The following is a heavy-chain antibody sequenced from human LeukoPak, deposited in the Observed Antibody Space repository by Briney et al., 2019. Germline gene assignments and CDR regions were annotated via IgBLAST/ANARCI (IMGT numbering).Heavy chain of an antibody. CDR2: ITSTSSTV. J-gene: IGHJ4*02. Sequence: GGSLRLSCAASGFTFSSYSMTWVRQAPGKGLEWVSYITSTSSTVYYADSVRGRFTVSRDNAKNSQYLQMNSLRDEDTAMFYCARVGDGYSVNYFDYWGQGTLVTVSS. CDR3: ARVGDGYSVNYFDY. CDR1: GFTFSSYS. V-gene: IGHV3-48*02. D-gene: IGHD5-24*01.